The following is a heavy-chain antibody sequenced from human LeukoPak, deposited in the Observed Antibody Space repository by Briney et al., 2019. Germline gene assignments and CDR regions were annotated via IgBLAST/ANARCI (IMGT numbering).Heavy chain of an antibody. V-gene: IGHV5-51*01. CDR3: ARHLSGGATLSNFDY. CDR1: GYSFSNYW. D-gene: IGHD1-26*01. J-gene: IGHJ4*02. CDR2: IYPDDSDT. Sequence: GESLKISCKGSGYSFSNYWIGWVRQMPGKGLEWMRIIYPDDSDTRYSPSFQGQVTISADKSISTAYLQWSSLQASDTAIYYCARHLSGGATLSNFDYWGQGTLVTVSS.